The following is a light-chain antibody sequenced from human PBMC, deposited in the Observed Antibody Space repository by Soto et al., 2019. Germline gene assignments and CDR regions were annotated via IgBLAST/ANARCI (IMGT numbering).Light chain of an antibody. CDR1: QSLTGR. Sequence: DIPMTQAPSTLSASIGDRVTLTCRASQSLTGRLAWYQQKPGRPPKLLIYDVSILESGFPSRFSGSESGTDFTLTIRRLRPEAFATFSCQQYKVYPYTFGQGTRL. CDR2: DVS. CDR3: QQYKVYPYT. V-gene: IGKV1-5*01. J-gene: IGKJ2*01.